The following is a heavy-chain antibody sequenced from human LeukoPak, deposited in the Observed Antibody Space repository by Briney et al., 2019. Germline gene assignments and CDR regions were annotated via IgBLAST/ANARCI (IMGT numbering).Heavy chain of an antibody. CDR2: INAGNGNT. CDR1: GYTFTSYA. D-gene: IGHD6-19*01. J-gene: IGHJ3*02. V-gene: IGHV1-3*01. CDR3: ARGGSGWSVFDI. Sequence: ASVKVSCKASGYTFTSYAMHWVRQAPGQRLEWMGWINAGNGNTKYSQKFQGRVTITRDTSASTAYMELSSLRSEDTAVYYCARGGSGWSVFDIWGQGTMVTVSS.